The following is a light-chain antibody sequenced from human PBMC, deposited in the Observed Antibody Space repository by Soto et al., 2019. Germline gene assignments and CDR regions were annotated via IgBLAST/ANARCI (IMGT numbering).Light chain of an antibody. V-gene: IGKV3-20*01. Sequence: EIVLTQSPGTLSLSPGERATLSCRASQSVSSSYLAWYQQKPGQAPRLLIYGASSRATGIPDRFSGSGSGTDFTLTISRLEPEDFAVYYCQHYVSPWTFGQGTKVEIK. CDR3: QHYVSPWT. J-gene: IGKJ1*01. CDR2: GAS. CDR1: QSVSSSY.